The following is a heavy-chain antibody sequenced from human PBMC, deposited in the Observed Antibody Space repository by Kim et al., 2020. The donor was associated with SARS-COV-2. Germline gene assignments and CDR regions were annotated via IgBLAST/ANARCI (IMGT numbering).Heavy chain of an antibody. V-gene: IGHV3-11*05. Sequence: GGSLRLSCVASGFTFSDHYMTWIRQAPGKGLEWVSSLSGHLSEINYADSVKGRFTISRDNAKNSVYLQMNSLRAEDTAVYYCARVWEFCRGSGGYSEDWGEGTLVSVSS. CDR2: LSGHLSEI. J-gene: IGHJ4*02. D-gene: IGHD3-10*01. CDR1: GFTFSDHY. CDR3: ARVWEFCRGSGGYSED.